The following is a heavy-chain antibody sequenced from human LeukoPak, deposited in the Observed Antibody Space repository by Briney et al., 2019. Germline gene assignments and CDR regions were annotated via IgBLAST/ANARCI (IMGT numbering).Heavy chain of an antibody. CDR3: ARDHYYDSSGYYVFDY. CDR2: ISSSSSYI. D-gene: IGHD3-22*01. J-gene: IGHJ4*02. CDR1: GFTFSSYS. Sequence: GGSLRLSCAASGFTFSSYSMNWVRQAPGKGLEWVSSISSSSSYIYYADSVKGRFTISRDNAKNSLYLQMNSLRAEDTAVHYCARDHYYDSSGYYVFDYWGQGTLVTVSS. V-gene: IGHV3-21*01.